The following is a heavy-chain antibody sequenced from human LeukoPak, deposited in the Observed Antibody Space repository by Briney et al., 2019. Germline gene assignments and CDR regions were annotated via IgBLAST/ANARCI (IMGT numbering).Heavy chain of an antibody. J-gene: IGHJ4*02. D-gene: IGHD2-15*01. CDR3: AREELGYPSY. V-gene: IGHV1-3*04. CDR2: INTGNGNT. Sequence: ASVKVSCKASGYTFTSYTMHWVRQAPGQRLEWMGWINTGNGNTKYSQEFQGRVTITRDTSTSTAYMELRSLRSDDTAVYYCAREELGYPSYWGQGTLVTVSS. CDR1: GYTFTSYT.